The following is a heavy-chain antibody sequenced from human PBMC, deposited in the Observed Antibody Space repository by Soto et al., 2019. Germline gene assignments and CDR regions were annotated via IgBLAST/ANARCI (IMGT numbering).Heavy chain of an antibody. D-gene: IGHD6-19*01. CDR1: GASISGFY. CDR3: VGAGSKTLRDWFDP. V-gene: IGHV4-4*07. CDR2: IYATGTT. Sequence: SETLSLTCTVSGASISGFYWSWIRKSAGKGLEWIGRIYATGTTDYNPSLKSRVMMSVDTSKKQFSLKLRSVTAADTAVYYCVGAGSKTLRDWFDPWGQGISVTVSS. J-gene: IGHJ5*02.